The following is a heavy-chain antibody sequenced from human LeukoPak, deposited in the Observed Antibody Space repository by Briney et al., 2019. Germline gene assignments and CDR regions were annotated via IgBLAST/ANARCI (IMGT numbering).Heavy chain of an antibody. D-gene: IGHD3-3*01. CDR3: ARDSKPLFGVVIEDYYYYYMDV. J-gene: IGHJ6*03. V-gene: IGHV1-46*01. Sequence: ASVKVSCKASGYTFTSYYMHWVRQAPGQGLEWMGIINPSGGSTSYAQKFQGRVTMTRDTSTSTAYMELRSLRSDDTALYYCARDSKPLFGVVIEDYYYYYMDVWGKGTTVTVSS. CDR2: INPSGGST. CDR1: GYTFTSYY.